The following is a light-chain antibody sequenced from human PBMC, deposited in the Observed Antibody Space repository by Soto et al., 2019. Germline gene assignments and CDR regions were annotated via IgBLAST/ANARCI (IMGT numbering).Light chain of an antibody. Sequence: QSVLTQPPSVSGAPGQRVTISCTGSSSNIGAGYDVHWYQQLPGTAPKLLIYGNSNRPSGVPDRFSGSKSGTSASQAITGLQAEDDADYYCQSYDSSRSGYVVFGGGTKLTVL. CDR3: QSYDSSRSGYVV. CDR1: SSNIGAGYD. V-gene: IGLV1-40*01. J-gene: IGLJ2*01. CDR2: GNS.